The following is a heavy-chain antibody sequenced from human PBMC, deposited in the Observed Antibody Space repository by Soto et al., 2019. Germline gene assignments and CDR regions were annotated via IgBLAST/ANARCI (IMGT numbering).Heavy chain of an antibody. CDR1: GFTFSSYS. V-gene: IGHV3-48*02. CDR3: ARDTRDGYLGY. CDR2: ISSSSSTI. J-gene: IGHJ4*02. D-gene: IGHD5-12*01. Sequence: EVQLVESGGGLVQPGGSLRLSCAASGFTFSSYSMNWVRQAPGKGLEWVSYISSSSSTIYYADSVKGRFTISRDNAKNSLYLQMNSRRDEDTAVYYCARDTRDGYLGYWGQGTLVTVSS.